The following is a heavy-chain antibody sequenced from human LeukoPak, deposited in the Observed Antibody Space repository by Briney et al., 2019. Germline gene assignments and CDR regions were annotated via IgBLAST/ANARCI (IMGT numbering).Heavy chain of an antibody. D-gene: IGHD3-10*01. CDR3: ARGYYYGSGSGYFDY. J-gene: IGHJ4*02. CDR2: ISSSGSTI. V-gene: IGHV3-48*03. CDR1: GFTFSSYE. Sequence: GGSLRLSCAASGFTFSSYEMNWVRQAPGKGLEWVSYISSSGSTIYYADSVKGRFTISRDNAKNSLYLQMNSLRAEDTALYHCARGYYYGSGSGYFDYWGQGTLVTVSS.